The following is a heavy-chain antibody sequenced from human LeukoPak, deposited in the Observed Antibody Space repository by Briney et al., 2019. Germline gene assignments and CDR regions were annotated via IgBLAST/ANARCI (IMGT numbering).Heavy chain of an antibody. CDR3: ARDRGRSTVTTLFDY. CDR2: IKQDGSEK. CDR1: GFALSSYW. J-gene: IGHJ4*02. Sequence: GGSLRLSCAASGFALSSYWMSWVRQAPGMGLEWVANIKQDGSEKYYVDSVKGRFTLSRDNANNSLYLQMNSLRAEDTAVYYCARDRGRSTVTTLFDYWGQGTLVTVSS. D-gene: IGHD4-17*01. V-gene: IGHV3-7*01.